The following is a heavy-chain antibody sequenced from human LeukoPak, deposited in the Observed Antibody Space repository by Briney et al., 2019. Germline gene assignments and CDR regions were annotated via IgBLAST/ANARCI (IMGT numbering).Heavy chain of an antibody. D-gene: IGHD3-22*01. CDR3: ARSYYYDSSGYYNFDY. CDR1: GYTFTGYF. V-gene: IGHV1-69*02. J-gene: IGHJ4*02. Sequence: SVKVSCKASGYTFTGYFMHWVRQAPGQGLELMGRIIPILGIANYAQKFQGRVTITADKSTSTAYMELSSLRSEDTAVYYCARSYYYDSSGYYNFDYWGQGTLVTVSS. CDR2: IIPILGIA.